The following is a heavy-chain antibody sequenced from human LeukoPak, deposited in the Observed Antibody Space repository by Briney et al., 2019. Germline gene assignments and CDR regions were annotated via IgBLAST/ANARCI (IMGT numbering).Heavy chain of an antibody. J-gene: IGHJ4*02. Sequence: SVKVSCKASGGTFSSYAISWVRQAPGQGLEWMGGIIPIFGTANYAQKFQGGVTITADESTSTAYMELSSLRSEDTAVYYCARAYDYGVQLGDYWGQGTLVTVSS. D-gene: IGHD4-17*01. CDR3: ARAYDYGVQLGDY. CDR2: IIPIFGTA. V-gene: IGHV1-69*13. CDR1: GGTFSSYA.